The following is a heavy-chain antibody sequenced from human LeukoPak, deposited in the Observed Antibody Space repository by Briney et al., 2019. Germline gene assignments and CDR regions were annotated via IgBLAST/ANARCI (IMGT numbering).Heavy chain of an antibody. CDR2: INPNSGGT. CDR1: GYTFTGYY. Sequence: ASVKVSCKASGYTFTGYYMHWVRQAPGQGLEWMGWINPNSGGTNYAQKFQGRVTMTRDTSISTAYMELSRLRSDDTAVYYCATTIGYSYGFDYWGRGTLVTVSS. V-gene: IGHV1-2*02. J-gene: IGHJ4*02. CDR3: ATTIGYSYGFDY. D-gene: IGHD5-18*01.